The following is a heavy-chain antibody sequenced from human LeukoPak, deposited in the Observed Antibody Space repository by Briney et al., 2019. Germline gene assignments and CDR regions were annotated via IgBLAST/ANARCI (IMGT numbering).Heavy chain of an antibody. CDR1: GFTLSSCE. J-gene: IGHJ4*02. CDR2: ISNSGSSK. D-gene: IGHD3-10*01. CDR3: ARARVPGELNY. V-gene: IGHV3-48*03. Sequence: GGSLRLSCAASGFTLSSCEMNWVRQAPGKGLEWLSYISNSGSSKYYADSVRGRFTISRDNAKNSLYLQMNSLRAEDTAVYYCARARVPGELNYWGQGTLVTVSS.